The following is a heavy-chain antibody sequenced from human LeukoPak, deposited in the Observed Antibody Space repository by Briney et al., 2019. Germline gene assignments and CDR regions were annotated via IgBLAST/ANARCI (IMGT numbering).Heavy chain of an antibody. CDR2: VHYSGST. J-gene: IGHJ4*02. V-gene: IGHV4-59*08. CDR1: DDSFTDYF. Sequence: SETLSLTCTVSDDSFTDYFWSWIRQPPGKGLEWIAHVHYSGSTKSSPSLRSRVTTSVDTSKEQFSLRLSSVTAADAAVYYCARHDNSGYYSLFYWGRGTLVTVSS. D-gene: IGHD3-22*01. CDR3: ARHDNSGYYSLFY.